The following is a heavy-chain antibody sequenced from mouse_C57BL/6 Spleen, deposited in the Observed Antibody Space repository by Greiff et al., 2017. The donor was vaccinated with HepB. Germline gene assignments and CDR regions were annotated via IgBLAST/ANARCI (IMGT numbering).Heavy chain of an antibody. CDR2: INPNYGTT. CDR3: ARGDYGSSFLFAY. CDR1: GYSFTDYN. Sequence: EVKLVESGPELVKPGASVKISCKASGYSFTDYNMNWVKQSNGKSLEWIGVINPNYGTTSYNQKFKGKATLTVDQSSSTAYMQLNSLTSEDSAVYYCARGDYGSSFLFAYWGQGTLVTVSA. V-gene: IGHV1-39*01. D-gene: IGHD1-1*01. J-gene: IGHJ3*01.